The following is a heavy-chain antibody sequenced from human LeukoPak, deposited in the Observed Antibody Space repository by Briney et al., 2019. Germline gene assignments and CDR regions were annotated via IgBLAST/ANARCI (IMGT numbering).Heavy chain of an antibody. V-gene: IGHV3-15*01. CDR1: GIDFIYHW. CDR3: SAELSCGGSCLGY. CDR2: VKSKVDGETT. J-gene: IGHJ4*02. D-gene: IGHD2-15*01. Sequence: GGSLRLSCAASGIDFIYHWMSWVRQAPGKGLEWVGRVKSKVDGETTDYAAPVKGRFIISRDDSRNILYLQMNSLQPEGTGVYYCSAELSCGGSCLGYWGQGTLVTVSS.